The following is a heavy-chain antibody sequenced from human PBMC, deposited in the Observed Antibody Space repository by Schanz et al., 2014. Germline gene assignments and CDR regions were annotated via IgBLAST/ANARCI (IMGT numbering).Heavy chain of an antibody. CDR3: ASPSGYSDYGTYFDF. J-gene: IGHJ4*02. CDR1: GFIFSSYA. CDR2: ISNDGSIK. D-gene: IGHD5-12*01. Sequence: VQLVESGGGLVQPGRSLRLSCAASGFIFSSYAMHWVRQAPGKGLEWVALISNDGSIKYYADSVEGRFTISRDNSRNTLYLQMNSLRTEDTAVYYCASPSGYSDYGTYFDFWGQGTTVTVSS. V-gene: IGHV3-30-3*02.